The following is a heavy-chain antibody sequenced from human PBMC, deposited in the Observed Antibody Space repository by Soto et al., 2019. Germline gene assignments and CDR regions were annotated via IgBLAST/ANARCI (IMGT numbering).Heavy chain of an antibody. V-gene: IGHV1-69*13. J-gene: IGHJ6*04. Sequence: SVKVSCKAAGGTFSSYAISWVRQAPGQGLEWMGGIIAIVGTANYAKKFQGRVTINADESKSTAYMELSSLRSEDTAVYYCARGGVIYCGYYYYRMEVWG. CDR1: GGTFSSYA. CDR2: IIAIVGTA. D-gene: IGHD2-21*01. CDR3: ARGGVIYCGYYYYRMEV.